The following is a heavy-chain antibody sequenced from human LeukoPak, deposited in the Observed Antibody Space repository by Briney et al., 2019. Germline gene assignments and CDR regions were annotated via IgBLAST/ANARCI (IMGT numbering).Heavy chain of an antibody. J-gene: IGHJ4*02. D-gene: IGHD3-10*01. Sequence: TGGYLRFYCAASGFSFSKPSMLWFRQAPGKGLEWVSYISIGSSPYTYYADSLKGRFTISRDNAKNSVCLQMNSLRPEDTAVYYCASYTLWYGDGWGQGTLVTVSS. CDR3: ASYTLWYGDG. CDR1: GFSFSKPS. CDR2: ISIGSSPYT. V-gene: IGHV3-21*06.